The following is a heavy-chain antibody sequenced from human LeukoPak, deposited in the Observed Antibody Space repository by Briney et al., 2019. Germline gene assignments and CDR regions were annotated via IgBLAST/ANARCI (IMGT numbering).Heavy chain of an antibody. V-gene: IGHV4-59*12. D-gene: IGHD2-8*01. CDR3: AREDNHLGYCTNGVCYRPFDP. CDR1: GGSISSYY. CDR2: IYYSGST. Sequence: PSETLSLTCTVSGGSISSYYWSWIRQPPGKGLEWIGYIYYSGSTNYNPSLKSRVTMSVDTSKNQFSLKLSSVTAADTAVYYCAREDNHLGYCTNGVCYRPFDPWGQGTLVTVSS. J-gene: IGHJ5*02.